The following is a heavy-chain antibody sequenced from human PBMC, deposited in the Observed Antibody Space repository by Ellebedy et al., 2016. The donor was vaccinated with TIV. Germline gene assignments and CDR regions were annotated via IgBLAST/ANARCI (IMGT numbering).Heavy chain of an antibody. J-gene: IGHJ4*02. CDR2: IIQSGTM. D-gene: IGHD3-22*01. CDR3: ARTVYYESSGYPLFDY. CDR1: GGSLSGYY. V-gene: IGHV4-34*12. Sequence: SETLSLTCAVYGGSLSGYYWSWIRQPPGKGLEWIGEIIQSGTMNYSPSLKSRVTISVDTSKNQFSLKLTSVTAADTAVYYCARTVYYESSGYPLFDYWGRGALVTVSS.